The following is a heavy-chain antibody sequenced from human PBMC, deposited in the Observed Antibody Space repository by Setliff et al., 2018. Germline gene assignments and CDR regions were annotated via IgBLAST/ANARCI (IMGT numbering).Heavy chain of an antibody. CDR1: GYTFTSNA. V-gene: IGHV1-3*04. J-gene: IGHJ5*02. CDR2: INTGNGYT. CDR3: ARDTYIGDFWSGYYIQGRFDP. D-gene: IGHD3-3*01. Sequence: ASVKVSCKASGYTFTSNAMHWVRQAPGQRLEWMGWINTGNGYTKYSQKFQGRVTITRDTSASTAYMELSSLRSEDTAVYYCARDTYIGDFWSGYYIQGRFDPWGQGTLVTVSS.